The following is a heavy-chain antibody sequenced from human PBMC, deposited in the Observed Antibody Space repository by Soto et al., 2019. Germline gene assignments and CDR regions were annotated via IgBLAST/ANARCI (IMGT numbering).Heavy chain of an antibody. J-gene: IGHJ4*02. Sequence: QVQLVESGGGVVQPGRSLRLSCAASGFTFSSYAMHWVRRAPGKGLEWVAVISYDGSNKYYADSVKGRFTISRDNSKNTLYLQMNSLRAEDTAVYYCAREGSYGSGWYDYWGQGTLVTVSS. CDR2: ISYDGSNK. CDR1: GFTFSSYA. V-gene: IGHV3-30-3*01. CDR3: AREGSYGSGWYDY. D-gene: IGHD6-19*01.